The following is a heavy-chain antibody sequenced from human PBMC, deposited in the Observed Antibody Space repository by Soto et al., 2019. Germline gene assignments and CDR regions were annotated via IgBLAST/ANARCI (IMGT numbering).Heavy chain of an antibody. V-gene: IGHV3-15*01. D-gene: IGHD2-8*01. J-gene: IGHJ3*02. CDR2: IKSIADGGTT. Sequence: GGSLRLSCATSGFTFSNAWMAWARQAPGKGLEWVGRIKSIADGGTTNYAAPMKGRFSISRHDSENTLYLQMNSLRVEDTGIYYCHTPHGRNAFDIWGPGTVVT. CDR3: HTPHGRNAFDI. CDR1: GFTFSNAW.